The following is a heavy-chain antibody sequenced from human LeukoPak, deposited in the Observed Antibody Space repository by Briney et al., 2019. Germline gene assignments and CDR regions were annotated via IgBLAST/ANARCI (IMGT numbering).Heavy chain of an antibody. D-gene: IGHD2-2*01. V-gene: IGHV4-39*01. CDR3: ARAKIVVIPAAIEYDAFDI. Sequence: SETLSLTCTVSGGSISSSSYYWGWIRQPPGRGLEWIGSIYYSGSTYYNPSLKSRVTISVDTSKNQFSLKLSSVTAADTAVYYCARAKIVVIPAAIEYDAFDIWGQGTMVTVSS. CDR2: IYYSGST. CDR1: GGSISSSSYY. J-gene: IGHJ3*02.